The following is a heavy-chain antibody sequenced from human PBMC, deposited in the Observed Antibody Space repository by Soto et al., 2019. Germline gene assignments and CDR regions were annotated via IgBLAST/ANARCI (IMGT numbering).Heavy chain of an antibody. J-gene: IGHJ4*02. CDR1: GYTFTSYG. CDR2: ISAYNGNT. D-gene: IGHD3-16*01. V-gene: IGHV1-18*04. CDR3: ARDRYYDYVWAPPLGGFSSPLFDY. Sequence: GASVKVSCKASGYTFTSYGISWVRQAPGQGLEWMGWISAYNGNTNYAQKLQGRVTMTTDTSTSTAYMELRSLRSDDTAVYYCARDRYYDYVWAPPLGGFSSPLFDYWGQGTLVTVSS.